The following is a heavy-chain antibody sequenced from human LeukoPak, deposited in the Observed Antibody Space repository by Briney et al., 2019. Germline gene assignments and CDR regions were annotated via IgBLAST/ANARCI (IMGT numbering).Heavy chain of an antibody. D-gene: IGHD3-3*01. CDR1: GGSISRSSYY. Sequence: SETLSLTCTVSGGSISRSSYYWGWIRQPPGKGLEWIGSIYYSGSTHYNPSLKSRVIMSVDLPENHISLKLTSVTAADTAVYYCAREGGFYRPLDYSGQGTLVTVSS. CDR3: AREGGFYRPLDY. J-gene: IGHJ4*02. V-gene: IGHV4-39*07. CDR2: IYYSGST.